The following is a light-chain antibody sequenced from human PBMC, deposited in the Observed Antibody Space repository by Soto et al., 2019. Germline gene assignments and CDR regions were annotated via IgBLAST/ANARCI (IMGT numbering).Light chain of an antibody. J-gene: IGKJ3*01. CDR1: HSISSN. Sequence: EIVVTQSPATLSVSPGERATLSCRASHSISSNIAWYQQKPGQAPRLLIYGASTRATGIPARFSGSGSGTEFTLIISSLQSEDFAVYHCQQYSSWPPFTFGPGTKVDIK. V-gene: IGKV3-15*01. CDR2: GAS. CDR3: QQYSSWPPFT.